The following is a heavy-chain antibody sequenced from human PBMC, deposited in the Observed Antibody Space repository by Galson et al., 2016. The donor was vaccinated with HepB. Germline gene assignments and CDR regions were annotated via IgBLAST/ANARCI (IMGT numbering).Heavy chain of an antibody. CDR3: SKPIAAAGTAGFDF. D-gene: IGHD6-13*01. J-gene: IGHJ4*02. CDR2: ISYDGSNK. CDR1: GFTLSSYG. Sequence: SLRLSCAASGFTLSSYGMRWVRQAPGKGLEWVAVISYDGSNKYYADSVKGRFTISRDNSKNTLSLQMNSLRAEDTAVYHCSKPIAAAGTAGFDFWGQGTLVTVSS. V-gene: IGHV3-30*18.